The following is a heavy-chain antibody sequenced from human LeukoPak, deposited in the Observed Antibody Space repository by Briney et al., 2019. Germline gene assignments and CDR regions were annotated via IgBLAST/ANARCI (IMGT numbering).Heavy chain of an antibody. CDR3: ARVDYGGNSPMFDY. D-gene: IGHD4-23*01. CDR1: GVSVSGHY. J-gene: IGHJ4*02. V-gene: IGHV4-59*02. Sequence: SETLSLTCAVSGVSVSGHYWSWIRQPPGKGLEWIGYIYDSGSTNYNPSLKSRVTISADTSKNQFSLRLSSVTAADTAVYYCARVDYGGNSPMFDYWGQGTLVTVSS. CDR2: IYDSGST.